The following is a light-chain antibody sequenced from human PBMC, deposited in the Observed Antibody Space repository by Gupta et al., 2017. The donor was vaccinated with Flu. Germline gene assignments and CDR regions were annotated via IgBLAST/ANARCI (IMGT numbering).Light chain of an antibody. CDR2: VNT. V-gene: IGLV1-40*01. CDR1: SSNIGANYD. CDR3: QSYDSSLSGWV. Sequence: QSVLTQPPSVSGAPGQRVTTSCTGSSSNIGANYDVNWYQQVPGTAPKLLIYVNTNRPSGVPDRFSGSKSGTSASLAITGLQAEDEADYYCQSYDSSLSGWVFGGGTKLTVL. J-gene: IGLJ3*02.